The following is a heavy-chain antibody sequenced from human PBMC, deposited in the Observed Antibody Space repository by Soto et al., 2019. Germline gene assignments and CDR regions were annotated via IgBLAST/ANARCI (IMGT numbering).Heavy chain of an antibody. D-gene: IGHD1-26*01. J-gene: IGHJ6*03. Sequence: ASVKVSCKASGYTFTSYGISWVRQAPGQGLEWMGWISAYNGNTNYAQKLQGRVTMTTDTSTSTAYMELSSLRSDDTAVYYCGREGQGDYYYYYYMDVWGKGTTVTVSS. CDR2: ISAYNGNT. CDR3: GREGQGDYYYYYYMDV. V-gene: IGHV1-18*01. CDR1: GYTFTSYG.